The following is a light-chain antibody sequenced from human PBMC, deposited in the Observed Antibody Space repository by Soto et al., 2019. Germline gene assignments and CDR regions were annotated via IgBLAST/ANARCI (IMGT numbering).Light chain of an antibody. CDR1: QSISSW. CDR2: AAS. J-gene: IGKJ4*01. CDR3: QQANSFPFT. V-gene: IGKV1D-12*01. Sequence: DIQMTQSPSSVSASVGDRVTITCRASQSISSWLGWYQQKPGKAPKLLIYAASSLQSGVPSRFSGSGSGTDFTLTISSLQPEDFATYYCQQANSFPFTFGGGTKVEIK.